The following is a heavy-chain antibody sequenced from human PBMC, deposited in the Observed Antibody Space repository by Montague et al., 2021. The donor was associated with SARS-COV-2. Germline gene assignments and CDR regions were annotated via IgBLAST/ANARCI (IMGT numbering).Heavy chain of an antibody. CDR1: GFTFHDYA. J-gene: IGHJ4*02. V-gene: IGHV3-9*01. D-gene: IGHD3-10*01. CDR3: AKDRGYDGSGGYFEY. CDR2: ISRNSDSI. Sequence: SLRLSCAASGFTFHDYALHWVRQVPGKGLEWVSSISRNSDSIGYGDSVKGRFTISRDNAKNSLYLQMNRLRAEDTALYYCAKDRGYDGSGGYFEYWVQGTLVTVSS.